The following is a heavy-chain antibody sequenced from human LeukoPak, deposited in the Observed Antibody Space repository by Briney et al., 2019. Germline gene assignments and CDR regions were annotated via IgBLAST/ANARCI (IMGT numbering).Heavy chain of an antibody. V-gene: IGHV4-34*01. J-gene: IGHJ6*03. Sequence: PSETLSLTCAVYGGSFSGYYWSWIRQPPGKGLEWIGEINHSGSTNYNPSLKSRVTISVDTSKNQFSLKLSSVTAADTAVYYCARDNWNYFYYYMDVWGKGTTVTVSS. CDR2: INHSGST. D-gene: IGHD1-20*01. CDR1: GGSFSGYY. CDR3: ARDNWNYFYYYMDV.